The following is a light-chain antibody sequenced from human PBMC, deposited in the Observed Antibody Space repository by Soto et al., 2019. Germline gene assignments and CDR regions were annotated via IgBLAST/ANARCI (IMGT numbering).Light chain of an antibody. CDR2: GAS. Sequence: EIVMTQSPATVSVSPGERATLSCRASESANSNLAWYQQKPGQAPRLLIYGASTRATGIPARFSGSGSGTEFTLTISSLHSEDFAVYYCQQFQKWPLTFGGGTNVEIK. V-gene: IGKV3-15*01. CDR3: QQFQKWPLT. J-gene: IGKJ4*01. CDR1: ESANSN.